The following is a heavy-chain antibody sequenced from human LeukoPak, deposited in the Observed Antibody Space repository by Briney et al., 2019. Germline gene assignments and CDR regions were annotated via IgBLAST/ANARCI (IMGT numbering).Heavy chain of an antibody. D-gene: IGHD5-18*01. J-gene: IGHJ4*02. CDR2: SILIFGTA. CDR1: GGTFSSYA. CDR3: TRESGYSYGSLDY. Sequence: SVKVSCKASGGTFSSYAISWVRQAPGQGLEWLGGSILIFGTANYAQKFQGRVTITADESTSTDYMELSSLRSEDTAVYYCTRESGYSYGSLDYWGQGTLVTVSS. V-gene: IGHV1-69*13.